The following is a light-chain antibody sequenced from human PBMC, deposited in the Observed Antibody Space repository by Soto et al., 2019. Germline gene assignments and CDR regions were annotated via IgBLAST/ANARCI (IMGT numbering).Light chain of an antibody. CDR2: EVS. CDR1: SSDVGAYNY. J-gene: IGLJ2*01. Sequence: QSALTQPPSASGSPGQSVAISCTGTSSDVGAYNYVSWYQHHPGKAPKLVIYEVSNRPSGVSNRFSGSKSGNTASLTISGLQTEDEADYYCSSYTRTDTRVFGGGTKLTVL. V-gene: IGLV2-14*01. CDR3: SSYTRTDTRV.